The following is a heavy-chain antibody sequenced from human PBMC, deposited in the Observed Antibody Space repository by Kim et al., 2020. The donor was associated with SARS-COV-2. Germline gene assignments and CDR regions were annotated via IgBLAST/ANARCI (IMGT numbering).Heavy chain of an antibody. D-gene: IGHD2-21*02. Sequence: GGSLRLSCAASGFTFSSYSMNWVRQAPGKGLEWVSSISSSSSYIYYADSVKGRFTISRDNAKNSLYLQMNSLRAEDTAVYYCARDPGAYCGGDCYSFEAFDIWGQGTMVTVSS. CDR3: ARDPGAYCGGDCYSFEAFDI. V-gene: IGHV3-21*01. CDR1: GFTFSSYS. CDR2: ISSSSSYI. J-gene: IGHJ3*02.